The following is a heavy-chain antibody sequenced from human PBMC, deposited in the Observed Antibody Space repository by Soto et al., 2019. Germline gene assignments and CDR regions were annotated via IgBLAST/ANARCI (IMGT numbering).Heavy chain of an antibody. CDR2: TYYRSKWYN. CDR1: GDSVSSNSDP. J-gene: IGHJ5*02. D-gene: IGHD6-13*01. CDR3: ARDASSWYVNWFDP. Sequence: SQTLALTCAISGDSVSSNSDPLNWIRQSRTRGLEWLGRTYYRSKWYNDYAVSVKSRITINPDTSKNQFSLQLNSVTPEDTAVYYCARDASSWYVNWFDPWGQGTLVTVSS. V-gene: IGHV6-1*01.